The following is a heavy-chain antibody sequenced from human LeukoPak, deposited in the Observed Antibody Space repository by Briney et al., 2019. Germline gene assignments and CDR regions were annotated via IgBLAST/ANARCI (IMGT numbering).Heavy chain of an antibody. CDR3: ARHSGLGLQFAFDI. CDR2: IYYSGST. J-gene: IGHJ3*02. V-gene: IGHV4-39*01. Sequence: PSETLSLTCTVSGGSISSSGYYWGWIRQPPGKGLEWIGNIYYSGSTYYNPSLKSRVTISVDTSKNQFSLKLSSVTAADTAVYYCARHSGLGLQFAFDIWGQGTMVTVSS. CDR1: GGSISSSGYY. D-gene: IGHD5-24*01.